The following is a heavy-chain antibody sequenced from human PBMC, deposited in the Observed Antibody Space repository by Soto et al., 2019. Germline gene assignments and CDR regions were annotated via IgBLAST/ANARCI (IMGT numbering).Heavy chain of an antibody. J-gene: IGHJ4*02. CDR3: ARGRGSSGWYFDY. D-gene: IGHD6-19*01. V-gene: IGHV3-74*02. CDR1: GFSFSNYL. Sequence: EVQLVESGGGLAQPGGSLRVSCAASGFSFSNYLMHWVRQVPGKGLVWVSRINSDGSSTNYADSVKGRFTISRDNAKNTLNLQVISLRAEDTAVYFFARGRGSSGWYFDYWGQGTLVTVS. CDR2: INSDGSST.